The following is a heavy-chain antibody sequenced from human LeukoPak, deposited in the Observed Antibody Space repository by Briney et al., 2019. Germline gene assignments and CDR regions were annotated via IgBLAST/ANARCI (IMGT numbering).Heavy chain of an antibody. CDR1: GYTFTSYY. CDR3: ARVGRGGDCPFDD. D-gene: IGHD2-21*02. CDR2: INPNSGGT. V-gene: IGHV1-2*02. Sequence: ASVKVSCKASGYTFTSYYMHWVRQAPGQGLEWMGWINPNSGGTNYAQKFQGRVTMTRDTSISTAYMELSRLRSDDTAVYYCARVGRGGDCPFDDWGQGTLVTVSS. J-gene: IGHJ4*02.